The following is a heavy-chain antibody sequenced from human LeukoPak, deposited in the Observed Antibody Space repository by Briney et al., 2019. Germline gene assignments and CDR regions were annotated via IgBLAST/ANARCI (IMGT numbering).Heavy chain of an antibody. V-gene: IGHV4-34*01. Sequence: KPSETLSLTSAVYGGSFSGYYLSWIRQPPGKGLEWIGEINHSGSTNYNPSLKSRVTISVDTSKNQFSLKLSSVTAADTAVYYCARTSGYSYGPIDYWGQGILVTVSS. CDR1: GGSFSGYY. CDR3: ARTSGYSYGPIDY. CDR2: INHSGST. J-gene: IGHJ4*02. D-gene: IGHD5-18*01.